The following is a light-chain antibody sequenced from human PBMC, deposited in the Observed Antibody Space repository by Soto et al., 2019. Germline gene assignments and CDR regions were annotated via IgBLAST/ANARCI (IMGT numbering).Light chain of an antibody. Sequence: EIVMTKSQATLSVSPGGRVTLSCRASQSVNNDLAWYQQKPGQAPRLLIYGASTRATGIPARFSGSGSGTEFTLTISSLQSEDFAIYYCQQYNNLPPTTFGQGTRLEIK. J-gene: IGKJ5*01. CDR3: QQYNNLPPTT. CDR1: QSVNND. V-gene: IGKV3D-15*01. CDR2: GAS.